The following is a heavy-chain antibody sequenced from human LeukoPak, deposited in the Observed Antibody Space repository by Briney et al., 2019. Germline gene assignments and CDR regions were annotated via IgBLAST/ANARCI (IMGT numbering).Heavy chain of an antibody. J-gene: IGHJ6*02. Sequence: SVKVSCKASGGTFSSYAISWVRQAPGQGLEWMGGIIPILGTANYAQKFQGRVTITADESTSTAYMELSSLRSEDTAVYYCARLDVGSSQGSYYYYGMDVWGQGTTVTVSS. D-gene: IGHD1-26*01. V-gene: IGHV1-69*01. CDR3: ARLDVGSSQGSYYYYGMDV. CDR1: GGTFSSYA. CDR2: IIPILGTA.